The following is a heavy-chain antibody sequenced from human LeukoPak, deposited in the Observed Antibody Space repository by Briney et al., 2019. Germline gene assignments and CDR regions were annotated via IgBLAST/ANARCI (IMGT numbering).Heavy chain of an antibody. V-gene: IGHV3-23*01. CDR2: ISGSGGTT. CDR3: AKRTNEGLRYFDS. J-gene: IGHJ4*02. CDR1: GFTFSSYA. D-gene: IGHD3-16*01. Sequence: PGGSLRLSCAASGFTFSSYAMSWVRQAPGKGLEWVSVISGSGGTTYHADSVKGRFTISRDNSKNTLYLQMNSLRAEDRAVYYCAKRTNEGLRYFDSWGQGTLVTVSS.